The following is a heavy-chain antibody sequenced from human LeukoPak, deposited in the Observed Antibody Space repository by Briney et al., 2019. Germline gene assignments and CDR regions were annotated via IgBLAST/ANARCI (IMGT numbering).Heavy chain of an antibody. V-gene: IGHV3-48*01. CDR3: ARRPRPGRGYYYFDY. D-gene: IGHD2-15*01. J-gene: IGHJ4*02. CDR2: ISSSSSTI. CDR1: GFTFSSYS. Sequence: GGSLRLSCAASGFTFSSYSMSWVRQAPGKGLEWVSYISSSSSTIYYADSVKGRFTISRDNAKNSLYLQMNSLRAEDTAVYYCARRPRPGRGYYYFDYWGQGTLVTVSS.